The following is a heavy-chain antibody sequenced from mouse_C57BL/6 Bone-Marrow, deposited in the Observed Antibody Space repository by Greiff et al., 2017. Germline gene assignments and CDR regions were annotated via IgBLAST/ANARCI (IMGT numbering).Heavy chain of an antibody. Sequence: EVQLQQSGPELVKPGASVKMSCKASGYTFTDYNMHWVKQSHGKSLEWIGYINPNNGGTSYNQKFKGKATLTVNTSSSTAYMELRSLTSEDSAVYYCARRVITTVVADYWGQGTTLTVSS. D-gene: IGHD1-1*01. CDR1: GYTFTDYN. CDR2: INPNNGGT. J-gene: IGHJ2*01. CDR3: ARRVITTVVADY. V-gene: IGHV1-22*01.